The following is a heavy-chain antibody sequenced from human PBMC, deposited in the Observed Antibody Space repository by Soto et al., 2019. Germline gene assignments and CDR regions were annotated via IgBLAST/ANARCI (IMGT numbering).Heavy chain of an antibody. J-gene: IGHJ6*02. V-gene: IGHV3-23*01. D-gene: IGHD6-6*01. CDR1: GFTFSSYA. Sequence: GGSLRLSCAASGFTFSSYAMIWVRQAPGKGLEWVSAISGSGGSTYYADSVKGRFTISRDNSKNTLYLQMNSLRAEDTAVYYCAKDPLYSSSSPYYYYYYGMDVWGQGTTVTVSS. CDR3: AKDPLYSSSSPYYYYYYGMDV. CDR2: ISGSGGST.